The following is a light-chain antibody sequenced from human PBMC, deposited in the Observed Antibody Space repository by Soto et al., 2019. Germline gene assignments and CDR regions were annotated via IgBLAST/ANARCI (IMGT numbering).Light chain of an antibody. J-gene: IGKJ4*01. CDR1: QSVSSF. CDR3: QQRSNWHLT. V-gene: IGKV3-11*01. Sequence: DTVLTQSPATLSLSPGERATLSCRASQSVSSFLAWYQQKPGQAPRLLIYDSSNRATGIPARFSGSGSGTDFTLTISSLEPEDFAVYYCQQRSNWHLTFGGGTKVEIK. CDR2: DSS.